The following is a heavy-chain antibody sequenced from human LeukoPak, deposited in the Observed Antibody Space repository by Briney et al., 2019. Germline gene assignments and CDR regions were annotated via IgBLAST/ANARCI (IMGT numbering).Heavy chain of an antibody. V-gene: IGHV4-30-4*02. CDR2: IYYSGST. CDR1: GGSLSSGDYY. CDR3: ASGGGGTLDY. Sequence: PSETLSLTCTVSGGSLSSGDYYWSWFRQPPGKGLEWIGYIYYSGSTYYQPSLKSPVTISVDTSKNQFSLKLSSVTAADTAVYYCASGGGGTLDYWGQGTLVTVSS. D-gene: IGHD1/OR15-1a*01. J-gene: IGHJ4*02.